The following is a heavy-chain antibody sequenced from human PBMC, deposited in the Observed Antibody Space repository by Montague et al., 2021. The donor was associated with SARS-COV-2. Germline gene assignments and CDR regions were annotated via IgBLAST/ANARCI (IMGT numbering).Heavy chain of an antibody. CDR1: GGSISSSSYY. CDR2: IYYSGST. Sequence: SETRSLTCTVSGGSISSSSYYWGWIRQPPGKGLEWIGSIYYSGSTYYNPSLKSRVTISVDTSKNQFSLKLSSVTAADTAVYYCARDLNEYSSSGDFDHWGQGTLVTVSS. D-gene: IGHD6-6*01. CDR3: ARDLNEYSSSGDFDH. J-gene: IGHJ4*02. V-gene: IGHV4-39*07.